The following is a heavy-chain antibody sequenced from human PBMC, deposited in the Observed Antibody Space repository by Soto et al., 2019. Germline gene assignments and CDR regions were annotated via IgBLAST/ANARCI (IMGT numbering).Heavy chain of an antibody. CDR2: INSDGSTT. CDR3: ARAPYPVFDC. Sequence: GGSLRLSCAASGFTFSTYCMHWVRQAPGKGLVWVSRINSDGSTTSYADSVKGRFTISRDNAKNTLYLQMSSLRAEDTAVYYCARAPYPVFDCWGRGTLVTVSS. V-gene: IGHV3-74*01. J-gene: IGHJ4*02. CDR1: GFTFSTYC.